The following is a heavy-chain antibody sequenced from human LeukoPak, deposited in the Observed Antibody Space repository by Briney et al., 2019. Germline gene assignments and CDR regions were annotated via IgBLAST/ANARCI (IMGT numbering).Heavy chain of an antibody. D-gene: IGHD5-18*01. Sequence: SVKVSCKASGGTFSSYAISWVRQAPGQGLEWMGRTIPTLGIANYAQKFQGRVTITADKSTSTAYMELSSLRSEDTAVYYCAKGGYSCGTGAFDICGQGTMVTVSS. J-gene: IGHJ3*02. CDR2: TIPTLGIA. CDR3: AKGGYSCGTGAFDI. V-gene: IGHV1-69*04. CDR1: GGTFSSYA.